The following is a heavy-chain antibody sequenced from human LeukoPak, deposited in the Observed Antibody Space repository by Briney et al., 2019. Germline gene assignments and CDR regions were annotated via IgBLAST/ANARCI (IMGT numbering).Heavy chain of an antibody. J-gene: IGHJ4*02. CDR2: ISGSGGST. CDR3: AKDLRAVAAAADNDY. CDR1: GFTFSSYA. Sequence: GGSLRLSCAASGFTFSSYAMSWVRQAPGKGLEWVSAISGSGGSTYYADSMKGRFTISRDNSKNTLYLQMNSLRAEDTAVYYCAKDLRAVAAAADNDYWGQGTLVTVSS. V-gene: IGHV3-23*01. D-gene: IGHD6-13*01.